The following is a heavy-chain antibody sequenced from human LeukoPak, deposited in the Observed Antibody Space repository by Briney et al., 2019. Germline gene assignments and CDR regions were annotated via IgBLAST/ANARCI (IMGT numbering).Heavy chain of an antibody. V-gene: IGHV5-51*01. CDR2: IYPGDSDT. CDR3: ARHRAPHCSSTSCLIDAFAI. D-gene: IGHD2-2*01. Sequence: GESLKISCKGSGYSFTSYWIGWVRQMPRKGLKWMGIIYPGDSDTRYSPSFQGQVTISADKSISTAYLQWSSLKASDTAMYYCARHRAPHCSSTSCLIDAFAIWGQGTMVTVSS. CDR1: GYSFTSYW. J-gene: IGHJ3*02.